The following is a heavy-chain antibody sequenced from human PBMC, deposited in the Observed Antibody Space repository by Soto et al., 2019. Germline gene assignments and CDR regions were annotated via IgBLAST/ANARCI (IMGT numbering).Heavy chain of an antibody. V-gene: IGHV3-23*01. Sequence: EVQLLESGGGLVQPGGSLRLSCAASGFTFSSYAMSWVRQAPGKGLEWVSAISGSGGSTYYADSVKGRFTISRDNSKNTLDLQMNRLRAEDTAVYYCAKKPRPLAVGDHFDYWGQGTLVTVSS. CDR2: ISGSGGST. J-gene: IGHJ4*02. D-gene: IGHD6-19*01. CDR3: AKKPRPLAVGDHFDY. CDR1: GFTFSSYA.